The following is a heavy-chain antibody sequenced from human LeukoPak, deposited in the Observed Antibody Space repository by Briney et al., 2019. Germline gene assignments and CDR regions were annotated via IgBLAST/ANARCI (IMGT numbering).Heavy chain of an antibody. CDR1: GYSFTSHY. D-gene: IGHD3-16*02. V-gene: IGHV1-46*01. CDR3: ARDNSVGDIAWWFDP. Sequence: ASVKVSCKASGYSFTSHYMHWVRQAPGQGLEWLGLINPSGSSTLYAQKFQGRVAMTRDMSTTTDYMELSSLRSEDTAVYYCARDNSVGDIAWWFDPWGQGTLVTVSS. J-gene: IGHJ5*02. CDR2: INPSGSST.